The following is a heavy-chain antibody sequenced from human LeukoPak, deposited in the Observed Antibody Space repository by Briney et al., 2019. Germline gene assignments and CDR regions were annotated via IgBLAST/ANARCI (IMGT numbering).Heavy chain of an antibody. Sequence: PGGSLRLSCTASGFTFGDYAMSWVRQAPGKGLEWVGFIRSKAYGGTTEYAASVKGRFTISRDESKSIAYLQMNSLKTEDTAVYYCSIVVVPAAQGLDYWGQGTLVTVSS. D-gene: IGHD2-2*01. V-gene: IGHV3-49*04. CDR2: IRSKAYGGTT. CDR1: GFTFGDYA. CDR3: SIVVVPAAQGLDY. J-gene: IGHJ4*02.